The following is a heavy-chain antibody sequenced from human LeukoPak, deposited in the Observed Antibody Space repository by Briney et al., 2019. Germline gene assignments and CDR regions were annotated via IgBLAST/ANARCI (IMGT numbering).Heavy chain of an antibody. V-gene: IGHV3-30*18. CDR3: AKDRYGDYGPFDN. J-gene: IGHJ3*02. D-gene: IGHD4-17*01. CDR2: IPSDGSYT. Sequence: PGRSLRLSCAASGFNFNSHGMHWVRQAPGKGLEGVALIPSDGSYTYYADAVKGRFTISRDNSKNTLSLQMNSVRPDDTAVYYCAKDRYGDYGPFDNWGQGTMVTVSS. CDR1: GFNFNSHG.